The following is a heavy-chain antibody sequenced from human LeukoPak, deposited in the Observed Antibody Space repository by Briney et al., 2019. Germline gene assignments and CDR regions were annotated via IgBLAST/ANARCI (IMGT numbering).Heavy chain of an antibody. Sequence: SGPALVKATQTLTLTCTFSGFSLSTSGMRVSWIRQPPAKALEWLARIDWDDDKFYNSTLETRLTISEDTSKNQVVLTMTNMDPVDTATYYCARLKYGNNYFDYWGQGILVTVSS. CDR3: ARLKYGNNYFDY. J-gene: IGHJ4*02. V-gene: IGHV2-70*04. D-gene: IGHD2/OR15-2a*01. CDR2: IDWDDDK. CDR1: GFSLSTSGMR.